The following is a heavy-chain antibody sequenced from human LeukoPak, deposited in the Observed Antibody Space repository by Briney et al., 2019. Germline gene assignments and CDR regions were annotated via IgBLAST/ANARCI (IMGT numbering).Heavy chain of an antibody. V-gene: IGHV1-18*01. J-gene: IGHJ2*01. Sequence: ASVKVSCKASGYTFTSYGISWVRQAPGQGLEWMGWISAYNGNRNYAQKIQGRLTMTTDTSTSTAYMELRSLRSDDTAVYYCARDAHPIVVVPAAVFFDLWGRGTLVTVSS. D-gene: IGHD2-2*01. CDR2: ISAYNGNR. CDR1: GYTFTSYG. CDR3: ARDAHPIVVVPAAVFFDL.